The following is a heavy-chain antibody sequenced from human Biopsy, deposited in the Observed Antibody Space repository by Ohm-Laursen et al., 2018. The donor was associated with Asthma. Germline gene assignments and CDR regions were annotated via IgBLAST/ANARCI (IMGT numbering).Heavy chain of an antibody. CDR2: ISWNSVSI. Sequence: SLRLSCTASGFNFDDYGMNWVRQGPGKGLEWDAGISWNSVSIAYADSVRGRFTISRDNAKTSLYLQMNSLRDGDTAVYFCAKNSRRGSHDPFDIWGQGTMVTVSS. D-gene: IGHD1-26*01. J-gene: IGHJ3*02. CDR1: GFNFDDYG. V-gene: IGHV3-9*01. CDR3: AKNSRRGSHDPFDI.